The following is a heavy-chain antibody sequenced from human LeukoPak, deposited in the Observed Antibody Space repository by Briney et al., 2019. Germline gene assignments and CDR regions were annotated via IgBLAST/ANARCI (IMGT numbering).Heavy chain of an antibody. J-gene: IGHJ4*02. CDR3: ARDRSGYYPPLPFDY. D-gene: IGHD3-3*01. CDR1: EFTFSNYP. CDR2: VTYDGGTK. Sequence: GRSLRLSCAASEFTFSNYPMHWVRQAPGKGLEWVAVVTYDGGTKYYANSVRGRFTISRDNFKNTLYLEMNSLRTEDTAVYYCARDRSGYYPPLPFDYWGQGTLVTVSS. V-gene: IGHV3-30*04.